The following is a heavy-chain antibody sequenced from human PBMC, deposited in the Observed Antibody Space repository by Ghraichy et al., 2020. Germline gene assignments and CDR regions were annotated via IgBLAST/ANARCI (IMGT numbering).Heavy chain of an antibody. Sequence: SETLSLTCAVYGGSFSGYYWSWIRQPPGKGLEWIGEINHSGSTNYNPSLKSRVTISVDTSKNQFSLKLSSVTAADTAVYYCARSRIFIAAAGSFDYWGQGTLVTVSS. J-gene: IGHJ4*02. CDR2: INHSGST. V-gene: IGHV4-34*01. CDR3: ARSRIFIAAAGSFDY. CDR1: GGSFSGYY. D-gene: IGHD6-13*01.